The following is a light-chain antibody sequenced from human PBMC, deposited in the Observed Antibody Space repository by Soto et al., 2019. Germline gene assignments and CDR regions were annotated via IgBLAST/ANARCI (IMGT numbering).Light chain of an antibody. V-gene: IGKV3-20*01. CDR1: QSVSSTY. J-gene: IGKJ1*01. CDR3: QHYVRFPSP. Sequence: ENVLTQSPGTLSLSPGETATLSCRASQSVSSTYLAWYQQKPGQAPRLLIYSASSRATGIPDRFSGSGSGTDFTLTISRLEPEDFAVYYCQHYVRFPSPFGRGTKVAIK. CDR2: SAS.